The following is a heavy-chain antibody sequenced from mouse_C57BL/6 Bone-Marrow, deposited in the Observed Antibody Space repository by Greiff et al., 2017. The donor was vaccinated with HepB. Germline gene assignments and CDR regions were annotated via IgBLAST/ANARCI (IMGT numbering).Heavy chain of an antibody. CDR3: ARVHYYGSSFDY. J-gene: IGHJ2*01. CDR2: INYDGSST. D-gene: IGHD1-1*01. V-gene: IGHV5-16*01. CDR1: GFTFSDYY. Sequence: EVMLVESEGGLVQPGSSMKLSCTASGFTFSDYYMAWVRQVPEKGLEWVANINYDGSSTYYLDSLKSRFIISRDNAKNILYLQMSSLKSEDTATYYYARVHYYGSSFDYWGQGTTLTVSS.